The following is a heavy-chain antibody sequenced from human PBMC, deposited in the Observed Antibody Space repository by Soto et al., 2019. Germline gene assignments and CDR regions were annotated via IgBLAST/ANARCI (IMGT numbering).Heavy chain of an antibody. Sequence: SETLSLTCTVSGGSISSGGYYWSWIRQHPGKGLEWIGYIYYSGSTYYNPSLKSRVTISVDTSKNQFSLKLSSVTAADTAVYYCARVGYSGYDLESYYFDYWGQGTLVTVSS. CDR3: ARVGYSGYDLESYYFDY. J-gene: IGHJ4*02. CDR1: GGSISSGGYY. CDR2: IYYSGST. V-gene: IGHV4-31*03. D-gene: IGHD5-12*01.